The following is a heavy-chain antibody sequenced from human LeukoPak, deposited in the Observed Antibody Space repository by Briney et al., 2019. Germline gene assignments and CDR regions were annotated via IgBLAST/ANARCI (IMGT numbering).Heavy chain of an antibody. V-gene: IGHV4-34*01. D-gene: IGHD3-10*01. CDR2: INHSGST. J-gene: IGHJ5*02. Sequence: SETLSLTCAVYGGSFSGYYWSWIRQPPGKGLELIGEINHSGSTNYNPSLKSRVTISVDTSKNQFSLKLSSVTAADTAVYYCARGRWTRTMVRGVTVWFDPWGQGTLVTVSS. CDR1: GGSFSGYY. CDR3: ARGRWTRTMVRGVTVWFDP.